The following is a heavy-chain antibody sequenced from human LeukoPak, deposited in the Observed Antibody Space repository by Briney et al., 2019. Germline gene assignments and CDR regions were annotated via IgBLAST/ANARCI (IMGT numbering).Heavy chain of an antibody. CDR1: GFTFSNYM. Sequence: GGSLRLSCAASGFTFSNYMMHWVRQAPGKGLVWVSRIKSDGITITYADSVKGRFTISRDNSKNTLYLQMNSLRAEDTAVYYCANRPHYYDSSGPTDYWGQGTLVTVSS. D-gene: IGHD3-22*01. V-gene: IGHV3-74*01. CDR2: IKSDGITI. CDR3: ANRPHYYDSSGPTDY. J-gene: IGHJ4*02.